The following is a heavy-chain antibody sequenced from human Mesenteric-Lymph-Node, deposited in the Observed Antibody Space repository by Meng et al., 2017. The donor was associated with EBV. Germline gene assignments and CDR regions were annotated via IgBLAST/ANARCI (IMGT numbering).Heavy chain of an antibody. J-gene: IGHJ4*02. CDR1: GGSFSGYY. D-gene: IGHD3-16*02. CDR3: ARIESIWGTYRKYYFDY. CDR2: STHNGIV. V-gene: IGHV4-34*01. Sequence: QVQLQQWGAGQLTLSETLSLTCAVYGGSFSGYYWSWIRQAPGQGLEWIGESTHNGIVNYNPSLKSRVAISVDTFKNQFSLRLTSVTAADTAIYYCARIESIWGTYRKYYFDYWGQGTLVTVSS.